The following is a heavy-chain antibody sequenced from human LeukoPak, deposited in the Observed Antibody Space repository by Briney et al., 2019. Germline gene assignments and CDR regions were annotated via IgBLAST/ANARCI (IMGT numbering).Heavy chain of an antibody. J-gene: IGHJ4*02. Sequence: GGSLRLSCAASGLTFSSYAMHWVRQAPGKGLEWVAVIWYDGSNIYYVDSVKGRFTISRDNSKNTLYLQMNSLRAEDTAVYYCAREYPPRYYYDSSGYLDYWAREPWSPSPQ. D-gene: IGHD3-22*01. CDR1: GLTFSSYA. CDR3: AREYPPRYYYDSSGYLDY. V-gene: IGHV3-33*01. CDR2: IWYDGSNI.